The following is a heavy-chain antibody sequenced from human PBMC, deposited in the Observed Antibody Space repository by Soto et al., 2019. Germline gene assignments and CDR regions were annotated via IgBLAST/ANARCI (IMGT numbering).Heavy chain of an antibody. CDR3: ARDRSVVVVPAATYYYGMDV. CDR1: GYTFTSYG. D-gene: IGHD2-2*01. V-gene: IGHV1-18*01. CDR2: ISAYNGNT. Sequence: QVQLVQSGAEVKKPGASVKVSCKASGYTFTSYGISWVRQAPGQGLEWMGWISAYNGNTNYAQKLQGRVTMTTDTSTSTPYMERRSLRSDDTAVYYCARDRSVVVVPAATYYYGMDVWGQGTTVTVSS. J-gene: IGHJ6*02.